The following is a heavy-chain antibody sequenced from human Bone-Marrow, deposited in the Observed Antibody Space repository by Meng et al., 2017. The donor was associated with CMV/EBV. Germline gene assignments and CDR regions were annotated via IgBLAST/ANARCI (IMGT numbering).Heavy chain of an antibody. CDR2: INHSGST. CDR3: ARARYCSSTSCYIRYYYYGMDV. Sequence: SETLSLTCAVYGGSFSGYYWSWIRQPPGKGLEWIGEINHSGSTNYNPSLKSRVTISVDTSKNQFSLKLSSVTAADTAVYYCARARYCSSTSCYIRYYYYGMDVWGQGTTVTGSS. V-gene: IGHV4-34*01. D-gene: IGHD2-2*02. CDR1: GGSFSGYY. J-gene: IGHJ6*02.